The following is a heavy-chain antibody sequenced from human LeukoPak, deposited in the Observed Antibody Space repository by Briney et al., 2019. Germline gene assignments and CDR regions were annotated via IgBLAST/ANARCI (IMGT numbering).Heavy chain of an antibody. J-gene: IGHJ6*03. D-gene: IGHD3-10*01. CDR2: IRSKAYGGTT. CDR3: AGGYYYYMDV. CDR1: GFTVSRNY. Sequence: PGGSLRLSCAASGFTVSRNYMSWVRQAPGKGLEWVGFIRSKAYGGTTEYAASVKGRFTISRDDSKSIAYLQMNSLKTEDTAVYYCAGGYYYYMDVWGKGTTVTVSS. V-gene: IGHV3-49*04.